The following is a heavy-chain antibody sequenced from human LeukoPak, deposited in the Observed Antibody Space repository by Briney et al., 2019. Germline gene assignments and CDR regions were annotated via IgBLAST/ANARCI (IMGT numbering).Heavy chain of an antibody. V-gene: IGHV1-18*01. CDR2: ISAYNGNT. D-gene: IGHD2-2*02. CDR1: GHTFTSYG. CDR3: ARAAYCSSTSCYTPTYFDY. Sequence: ASVKVSCKASGHTFTSYGISWVRQAPGQGLEWMGWISAYNGNTNYAQKLQGRVTMTTDTSTSTAYMELRSLRSDDTAVYYCARAAYCSSTSCYTPTYFDYWGQGTLVTVSS. J-gene: IGHJ4*02.